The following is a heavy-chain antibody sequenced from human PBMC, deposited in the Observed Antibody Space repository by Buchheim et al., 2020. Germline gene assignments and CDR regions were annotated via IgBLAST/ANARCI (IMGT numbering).Heavy chain of an antibody. J-gene: IGHJ6*02. CDR2: IYYSGST. Sequence: QVQLQESGPGLVKPSQTLSLTCTVSGGSISSGDYYWSWIRQPPGKGLEWIGYIYYSGSTYYNPSLKSRVTISVDTSKNQFSLELSSVTAADTAVYYCAGGGWYYYGSGGTPYGMDVWGQGTT. D-gene: IGHD3-10*01. V-gene: IGHV4-30-4*01. CDR1: GGSISSGDYY. CDR3: AGGGWYYYGSGGTPYGMDV.